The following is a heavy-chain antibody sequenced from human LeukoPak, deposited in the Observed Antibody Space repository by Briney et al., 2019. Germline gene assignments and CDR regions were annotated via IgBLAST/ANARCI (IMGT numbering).Heavy chain of an antibody. CDR1: GYTFTGYY. J-gene: IGHJ3*02. D-gene: IGHD5-18*01. CDR2: INPNSGRT. V-gene: IGHV1-2*06. CDR3: ARSRMDTAMVANDAFDI. Sequence: ASVKVSCKASGYTFTGYYMHWVRQAPGQGLEWMGRINPNSGRTNYAQKFQGRVTMTRDTSISTAYMELSRLRSDDTAVYYCARSRMDTAMVANDAFDIWGQGTMVTVSS.